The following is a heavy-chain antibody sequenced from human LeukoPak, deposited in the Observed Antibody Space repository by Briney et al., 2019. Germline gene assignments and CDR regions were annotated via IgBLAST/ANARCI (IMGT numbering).Heavy chain of an antibody. V-gene: IGHV4-4*02. CDR1: IGSISSSKW. CDR2: IYLYGTT. CDR3: ARQKWEQQGRDYYFNGLDV. J-gene: IGHJ6*02. Sequence: SETLSLTCSVSIGSISSSKWWSWVRQSPVKGLEWIGEIYLYGTTNYNPSFTSRVTMSVDRTRNQFSLKLTSVTAADTAVYYCARQKWEQQGRDYYFNGLDVWGPGTTVIVSS. D-gene: IGHD1/OR15-1a*01.